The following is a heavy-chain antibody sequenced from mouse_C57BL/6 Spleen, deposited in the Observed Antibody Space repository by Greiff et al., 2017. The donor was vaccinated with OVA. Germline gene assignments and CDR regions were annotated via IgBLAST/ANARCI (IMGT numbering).Heavy chain of an antibody. CDR2: ISDGGSYT. J-gene: IGHJ4*01. CDR3: ARDYGSSSYYAMDY. Sequence: EVQLVESGGGLVKPGGSLKLSCAASGFTFSSYAMSWVRQTPEKRLAWVATISDGGSYTYYPANVKGRFTISRDNAKNNLYLQMSHLKSEDTAMYYCARDYGSSSYYAMDYWGQGTSVTVSS. D-gene: IGHD1-1*01. V-gene: IGHV5-4*01. CDR1: GFTFSSYA.